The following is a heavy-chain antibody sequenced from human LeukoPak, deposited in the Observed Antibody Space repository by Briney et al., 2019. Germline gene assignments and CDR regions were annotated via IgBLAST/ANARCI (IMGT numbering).Heavy chain of an antibody. CDR3: AKAGDAYCGGDCYSDY. V-gene: IGHV3-23*01. D-gene: IGHD2-21*02. CDR2: ISAGGGST. J-gene: IGHJ4*02. Sequence: GGSLRLSCAASGFTFSSYAMTWVRQAPGKGLEWVSGISAGGGSTYYADSVKGRFTISRDISKNTLYLQMNSPRAEDTAVYYCAKAGDAYCGGDCYSDYWGQGTLVTVSS. CDR1: GFTFSSYA.